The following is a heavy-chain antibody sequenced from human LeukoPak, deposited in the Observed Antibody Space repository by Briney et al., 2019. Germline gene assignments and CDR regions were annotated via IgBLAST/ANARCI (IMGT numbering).Heavy chain of an antibody. CDR2: SNPHSGGT. CDR3: ARGPIIDIVIIPAADDYYYMDV. CDR1: RYTFTGYY. V-gene: IGHV1-2*02. Sequence: ASVKVSCKASRYTFTGYYINWVRQAPGQGLEWMGWSNPHSGGTNYAQKFQGGVTMTRDTSITTAYMELRSLRSDDTAVYYCARGPIIDIVIIPAADDYYYMDVWGKGTTVTVSS. J-gene: IGHJ6*03. D-gene: IGHD2-2*01.